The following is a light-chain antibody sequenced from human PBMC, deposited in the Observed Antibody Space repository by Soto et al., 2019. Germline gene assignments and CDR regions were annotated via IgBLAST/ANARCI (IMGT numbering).Light chain of an antibody. J-gene: IGLJ3*02. CDR1: SSNIGDNL. V-gene: IGLV1-51*02. Sequence: QSVLTQPPSVSAAPGQKVTISCSGSSSNIGDNLFSWYQHLPGTAPRLLIYEDNKRPSGIPDRFSGSKSGTSATLGITGLQTGDEADYYCGTWDSSLSAGWVFGGGTKVTVL. CDR3: GTWDSSLSAGWV. CDR2: EDN.